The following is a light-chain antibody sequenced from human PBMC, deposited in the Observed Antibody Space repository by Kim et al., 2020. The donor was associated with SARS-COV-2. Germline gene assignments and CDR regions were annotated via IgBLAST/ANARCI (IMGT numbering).Light chain of an antibody. J-gene: IGKJ1*01. CDR2: DAS. Sequence: DIQMTQSPSTLSASVGDRVTITCRASQRISSWLAWYQQEPGKAPKLLIYDASTLESGVPSRFSGSGSGTEFTLTISSLQPDDFAVYYCQQYNSYTWTFGQGTKVDIK. CDR1: QRISSW. CDR3: QQYNSYTWT. V-gene: IGKV1-5*01.